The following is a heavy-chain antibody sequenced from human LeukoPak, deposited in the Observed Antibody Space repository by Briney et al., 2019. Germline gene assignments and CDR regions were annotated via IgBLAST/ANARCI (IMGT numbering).Heavy chain of an antibody. CDR3: AKVSSDFWGSYTFDH. CDR2: ISYDGSNK. Sequence: GGSLRLSCAASGFSFNNYGMHWVRQAPGKGLEWVAVISYDGSNKYYADSVKGRFTISRDNSKNTLFLLMNGLRAEDTAVYYCAKVSSDFWGSYTFDHWGQGTPVTVSS. J-gene: IGHJ4*02. D-gene: IGHD3-3*01. CDR1: GFSFNNYG. V-gene: IGHV3-33*05.